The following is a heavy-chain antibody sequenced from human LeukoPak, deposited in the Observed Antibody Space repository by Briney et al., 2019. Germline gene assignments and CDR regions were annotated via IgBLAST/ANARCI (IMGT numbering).Heavy chain of an antibody. Sequence: SETLSLTCAVYGGSFSGYYWNWIRQPPGKGLEWIGEINHSGSTNYIPSLKSRVTTSVDTSKNQFSLKLSSVTAADTAVYYCARGSKMLGYNWFDPWGQGTLVTVSS. CDR3: ARGSKMLGYNWFDP. CDR1: GGSFSGYY. CDR2: INHSGST. V-gene: IGHV4-34*01. D-gene: IGHD1-26*01. J-gene: IGHJ5*02.